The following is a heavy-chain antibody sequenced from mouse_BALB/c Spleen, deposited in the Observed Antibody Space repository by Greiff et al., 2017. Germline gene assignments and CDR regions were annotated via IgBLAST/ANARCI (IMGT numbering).Heavy chain of an antibody. J-gene: IGHJ4*01. V-gene: IGHV5-17*02. CDR2: ISSGSSTI. Sequence: EVKVIESGGGLVQPGGSRKLSCAASGFTFSSFGMHWVRQAPEKGLEWVAYISSGSSTIYYADTVKGRFTISRDNPKNTLFLQMTSLRSEDTAMYYCARHGLYAMDYWGQGTSVTVSS. CDR1: GFTFSSFG. CDR3: ARHGLYAMDY.